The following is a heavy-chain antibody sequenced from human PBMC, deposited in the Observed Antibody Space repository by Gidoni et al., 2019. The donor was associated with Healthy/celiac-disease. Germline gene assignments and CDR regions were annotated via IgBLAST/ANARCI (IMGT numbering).Heavy chain of an antibody. CDR1: GYSFTSYW. Sequence: EVQLVPSGAEVKKPGASLKISCKGSGYSFTSYWIGWVRQMPGKGLEWMGIIYPGDSDTRYSPSFQGQVTISADKSISTAYLQWSSLKASDTAMYYCARSFYYYDSSGYYYVHGMDVWGQGTTVTVSS. CDR2: IYPGDSDT. D-gene: IGHD3-22*01. CDR3: ARSFYYYDSSGYYYVHGMDV. J-gene: IGHJ6*02. V-gene: IGHV5-51*01.